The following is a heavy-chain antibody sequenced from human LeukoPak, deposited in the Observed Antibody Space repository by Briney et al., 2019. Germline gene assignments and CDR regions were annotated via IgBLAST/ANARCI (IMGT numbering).Heavy chain of an antibody. Sequence: GASVKVSCKASGYTFTGYYMHWVRQAPGQGLAWMGWINPNSGGTNYAQKFQGRVTMTRDTSISTAYMELSRLRSDDTAVYYCARDPYSSGWYNWFDPWGQGTLVTVSS. J-gene: IGHJ5*02. CDR2: INPNSGGT. D-gene: IGHD6-19*01. V-gene: IGHV1-2*02. CDR1: GYTFTGYY. CDR3: ARDPYSSGWYNWFDP.